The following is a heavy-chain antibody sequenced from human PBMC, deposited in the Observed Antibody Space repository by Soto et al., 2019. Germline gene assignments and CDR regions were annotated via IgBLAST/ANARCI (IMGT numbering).Heavy chain of an antibody. CDR2: ISATGHDT. CDR3: ARNGAYLDY. D-gene: IGHD2-8*01. Sequence: EVQLLQSGGDLVQPGGSLRLSCAASGYTFNIYAVTWVRQAPGKGLEWVSSISATGHDTYYVDSVRGRFTISRDNSKNPFYLQMDNLRAEDTALYYCARNGAYLDYWGQGALVTVSS. CDR1: GYTFNIYA. J-gene: IGHJ4*02. V-gene: IGHV3-23*01.